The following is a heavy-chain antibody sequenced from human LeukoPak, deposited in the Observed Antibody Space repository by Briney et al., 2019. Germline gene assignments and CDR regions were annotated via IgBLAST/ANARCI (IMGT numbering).Heavy chain of an antibody. D-gene: IGHD3-22*01. CDR3: ARSPITMIGYFDY. V-gene: IGHV3-23*01. CDR2: ISPSGDIT. Sequence: QAGGSLRLSCAASGFIFSSHGMNWVRQAPGKGLEWVSGISPSGDITYYADSVKGRFTISRDNAKNTLYLQMNSLRAEDTAVYYCARSPITMIGYFDYRGQGTLVTVSS. J-gene: IGHJ4*02. CDR1: GFIFSSHG.